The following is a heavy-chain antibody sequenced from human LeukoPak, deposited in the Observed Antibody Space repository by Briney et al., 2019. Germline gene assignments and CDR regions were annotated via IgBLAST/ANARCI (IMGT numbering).Heavy chain of an antibody. CDR2: IYYSGST. J-gene: IGHJ4*02. CDR1: GASISSYY. V-gene: IGHV4-59*01. Sequence: SETLSLTCAVSGASISSYYWSWIRQPPGKGLEWIGYIYYSGSTNFHPSLKSRVTISLGTSKNRFSLKLSSVTAADTAVYYCARGGVYFDYWGQGTLVTVSS. CDR3: ARGGVYFDY.